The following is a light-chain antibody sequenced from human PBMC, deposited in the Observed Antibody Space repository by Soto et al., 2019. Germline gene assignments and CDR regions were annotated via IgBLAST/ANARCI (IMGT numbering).Light chain of an antibody. CDR2: GAS. CDR3: QQYGSSPWT. V-gene: IGKV3-20*01. CDR1: QTIRSNY. Sequence: ETVLTQSPGTLSLSPGERATLSCRASQTIRSNYLAWYRQTPGQAPRLLIYGASNRATGIADRFSGSGSGTHFTLTISRLQPEDFPQYYCQQYGSSPWTFGQGTKVEIK. J-gene: IGKJ1*01.